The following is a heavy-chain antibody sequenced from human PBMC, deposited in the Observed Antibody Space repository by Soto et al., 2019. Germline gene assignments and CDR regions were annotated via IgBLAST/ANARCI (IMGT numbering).Heavy chain of an antibody. J-gene: IGHJ4*02. CDR3: ARATGSNHPVDY. CDR2: ISTDGSST. CDR1: GFTFSTYW. V-gene: IGHV3-74*01. D-gene: IGHD2-2*01. Sequence: EVQLVESGGGLVQPGGSLRLSCAATGFTFSTYWMHWVRQGPGKGLVWDSRISTDGSSTTYADSVKVRFTISRDNAKNTLYLQMNSLSAEDPAVYYCARATGSNHPVDYWGQGSLVTVSS.